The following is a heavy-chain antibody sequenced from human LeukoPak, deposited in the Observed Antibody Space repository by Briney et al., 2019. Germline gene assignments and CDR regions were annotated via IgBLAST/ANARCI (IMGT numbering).Heavy chain of an antibody. D-gene: IGHD5-12*01. V-gene: IGHV4-59*12. Sequence: KASETLSLTCTVSGGSISSYYWSWIRQPPGKGLEWIGYIYYSGSTNYNPSLKSRVTISVDTSKNQFSLKLSSVTAADTAVYYCARAGYSGYDYYFDYWGQGTLVTVSS. J-gene: IGHJ4*02. CDR2: IYYSGST. CDR3: ARAGYSGYDYYFDY. CDR1: GGSISSYY.